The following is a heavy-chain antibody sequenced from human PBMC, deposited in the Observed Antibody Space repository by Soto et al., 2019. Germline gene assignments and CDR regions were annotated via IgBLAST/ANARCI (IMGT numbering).Heavy chain of an antibody. Sequence: SETLSLTCTVSGGSISSSSYYWGWIRQPPGKGLEWIGSIYYSGSTYYNPSLKSRVTISVDTSKNQFSLKLSSVTAADTAVYYCARHVDTYYYGSGIIPWFDPWGQGTLVTVSS. V-gene: IGHV4-39*01. J-gene: IGHJ5*02. CDR2: IYYSGST. D-gene: IGHD3-10*01. CDR3: ARHVDTYYYGSGIIPWFDP. CDR1: GGSISSSSYY.